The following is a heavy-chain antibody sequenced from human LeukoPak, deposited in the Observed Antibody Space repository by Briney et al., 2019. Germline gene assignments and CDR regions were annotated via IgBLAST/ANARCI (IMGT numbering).Heavy chain of an antibody. CDR1: GGSFSGYY. CDR2: INHSGST. Sequence: PSETLSLTCAVYGGSFSGYYWSWIRQPPGKGLEWIREINHSGSTNYNPSLKSRVTISVDTSKNQFSLKLSSVTAADTAVYYCAREDYYGSGSYPNWGQGTLVTVSS. CDR3: AREDYYGSGSYPN. D-gene: IGHD3-10*01. V-gene: IGHV4-34*01. J-gene: IGHJ4*02.